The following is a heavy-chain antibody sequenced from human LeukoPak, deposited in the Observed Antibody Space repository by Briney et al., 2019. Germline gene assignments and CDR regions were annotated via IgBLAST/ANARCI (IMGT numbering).Heavy chain of an antibody. Sequence: SETLSLTCTVSGGSISSGGYYWSWIRQHPGKGLEWIGYIYCSGSTYYNPSLKSRVTISVDTSKNQFSLKLSSVTAADTAVYYCARDVYYYGEGFDYWGQGTLVTVSS. CDR3: ARDVYYYGEGFDY. J-gene: IGHJ4*02. CDR2: IYCSGST. CDR1: GGSISSGGYY. D-gene: IGHD3-10*01. V-gene: IGHV4-31*03.